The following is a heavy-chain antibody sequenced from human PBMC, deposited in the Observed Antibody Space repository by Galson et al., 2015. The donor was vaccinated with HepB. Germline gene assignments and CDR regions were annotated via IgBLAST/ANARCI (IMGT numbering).Heavy chain of an antibody. D-gene: IGHD2-21*01. J-gene: IGHJ2*01. CDR2: IWHDGSNQ. CDR1: GFTFSSSW. CDR3: ARETVILNWNYDL. Sequence: SLRLSCAASGFTFSSSWMNWVRQTPGKGLEWVGCIWHDGSNQHYAASVKGRFTISRDNSKNTLYLHMTSLGVEDTGIYYCARETVILNWNYDLWGRGAPVTVSS. V-gene: IGHV3-33*08.